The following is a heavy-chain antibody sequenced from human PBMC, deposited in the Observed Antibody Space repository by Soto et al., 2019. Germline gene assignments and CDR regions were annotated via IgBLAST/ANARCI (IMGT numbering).Heavy chain of an antibody. Sequence: EVQLVESGGGLVQPGGSLRLSCAASGFTFSNYWMSWVRQAPGKGLEWVANMNQDGSQEYYVDSVKGRFTISRDNAENSLYLQMNSLRDEDTAVYYCAKAPRGSGRDYYFDYWGQGTLITGSS. V-gene: IGHV3-7*05. J-gene: IGHJ4*02. CDR1: GFTFSNYW. CDR3: AKAPRGSGRDYYFDY. D-gene: IGHD3-10*01. CDR2: MNQDGSQE.